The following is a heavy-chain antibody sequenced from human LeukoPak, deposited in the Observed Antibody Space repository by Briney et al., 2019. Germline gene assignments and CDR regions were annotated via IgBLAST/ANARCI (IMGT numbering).Heavy chain of an antibody. J-gene: IGHJ4*02. CDR2: IIPIFGTA. CDR3: ARDRGDYDYVWGSYRPTAFDY. CDR1: GGTFSSYA. V-gene: IGHV1-69*13. Sequence: ASVKVSCKASGGTFSSYAISWVRQAPGQGLEWTGGIIPIFGTANYAQKFQGRVTITADESTSTAYMELSSLRSEDTAVYYCARDRGDYDYVWGSYRPTAFDYWGQGTLVTVSS. D-gene: IGHD3-16*02.